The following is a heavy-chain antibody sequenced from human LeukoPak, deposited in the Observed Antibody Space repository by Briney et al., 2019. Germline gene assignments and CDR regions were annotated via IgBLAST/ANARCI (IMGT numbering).Heavy chain of an antibody. Sequence: TGGSLRLSCAASGFTFSSYWMHWVRQAPGKGLVWVSHINSDGGTTSYADSVKGQFTISRDNAKNTLYLQMNSLRAEDTAVYYCARDGRYGDDFFDYWGQGTLVTVSS. V-gene: IGHV3-74*01. CDR2: INSDGGTT. CDR3: ARDGRYGDDFFDY. D-gene: IGHD4-17*01. CDR1: GFTFSSYW. J-gene: IGHJ4*02.